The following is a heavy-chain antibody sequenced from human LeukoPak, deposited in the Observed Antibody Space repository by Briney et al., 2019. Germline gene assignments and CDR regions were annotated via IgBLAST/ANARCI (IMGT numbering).Heavy chain of an antibody. J-gene: IGHJ6*02. V-gene: IGHV1-8*01. D-gene: IGHD3-9*01. Sequence: ASVKVSCKASGYTFTSYDINWVRQATGQGLEWMGWMNPNSGNTGYAQKFQGRVTMTRNTSISTDYMELSSLRSEDTAVYYCARTYYDILTGPQDYYYGMDVWGQGTTVTVSS. CDR1: GYTFTSYD. CDR3: ARTYYDILTGPQDYYYGMDV. CDR2: MNPNSGNT.